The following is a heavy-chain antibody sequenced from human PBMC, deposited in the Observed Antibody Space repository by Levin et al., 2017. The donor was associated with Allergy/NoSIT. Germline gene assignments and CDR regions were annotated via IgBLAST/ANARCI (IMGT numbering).Heavy chain of an antibody. J-gene: IGHJ3*02. Sequence: PGGSLRLSCAASGFTFDDYAMHWVRQAPGKGLEWVSGISWNSGSIGYADSVKGRFTISRDNAKNSLYLQMNSLRAEDTALYYCAKDLSSSSGGAFDIWGQGTMVTVSS. D-gene: IGHD6-6*01. CDR2: ISWNSGSI. CDR3: AKDLSSSSGGAFDI. CDR1: GFTFDDYA. V-gene: IGHV3-9*01.